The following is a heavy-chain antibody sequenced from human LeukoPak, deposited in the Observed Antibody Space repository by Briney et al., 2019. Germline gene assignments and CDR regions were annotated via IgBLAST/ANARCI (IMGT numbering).Heavy chain of an antibody. CDR1: GGSISSSSYY. CDR3: AREVYYYYYMDV. V-gene: IGHV4-39*07. Sequence: PSETLSLTCTVSGGSISSSSYYWGWIRQPPGKGLEWIGSIYYSGSTYYNPSLKSRVTISVDTSKNQFSLKLRSVTAADTAVYYCAREVYYYYYMDVWGKGTTVTVSS. CDR2: IYYSGST. J-gene: IGHJ6*03.